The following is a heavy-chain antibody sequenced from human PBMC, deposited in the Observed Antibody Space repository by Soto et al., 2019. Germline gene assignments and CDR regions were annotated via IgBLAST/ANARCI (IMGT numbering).Heavy chain of an antibody. D-gene: IGHD6-19*01. CDR2: VSHDDTNT. Sequence: EVQLLESGGGLLQPGGSLRLSCAASGFTFSHYAMTWVRQAPGKGLEWVSAVSHDDTNTYYADSVKGRFTISRDNSKNTLFLQMNSLTAEDTAVYYCAKEPLLSGWYYFDSWGQGNLVTVSS. CDR1: GFTFSHYA. CDR3: AKEPLLSGWYYFDS. V-gene: IGHV3-23*01. J-gene: IGHJ4*02.